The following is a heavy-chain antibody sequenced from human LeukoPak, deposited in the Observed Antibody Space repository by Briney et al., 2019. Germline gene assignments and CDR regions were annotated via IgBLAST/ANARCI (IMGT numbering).Heavy chain of an antibody. Sequence: PGGSLRLSCGAFGFTFSNYAMSWVRQAPGKGLEWVSAISVSGHSAFYLDSVKGRFTMSRDNSKNTLYLQMNSLRAEDTAVYYCAKEGIVTSHFGYYFDFWGQGTLVTVPS. CDR3: AKEGIVTSHFGYYFDF. V-gene: IGHV3-23*01. J-gene: IGHJ4*02. CDR1: GFTFSNYA. D-gene: IGHD1-26*01. CDR2: ISVSGHSA.